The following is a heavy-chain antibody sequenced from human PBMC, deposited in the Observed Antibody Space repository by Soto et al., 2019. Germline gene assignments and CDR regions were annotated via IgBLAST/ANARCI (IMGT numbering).Heavy chain of an antibody. V-gene: IGHV3-30*03. CDR2: ISYDGSNK. Sequence: GGSMRLSSAASGFTFSSYGTHWVRQAPGKGLEWVAVISYDGSNKYYADSVKGRFTISRDNSKNTLYLQMNSLRAEDTAVYYCARDLNSWIQLWFSYWGQGTLVTVSS. J-gene: IGHJ4*02. CDR1: GFTFSSYG. D-gene: IGHD5-18*01. CDR3: ARDLNSWIQLWFSY.